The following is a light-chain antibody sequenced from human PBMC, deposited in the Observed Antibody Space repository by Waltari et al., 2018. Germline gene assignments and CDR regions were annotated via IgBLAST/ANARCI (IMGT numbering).Light chain of an antibody. Sequence: QSALTQPASVSGSPGQSITISCTGTSSDVGSYNLVSWYQQHPGKAPKVIIYEGNKRPPGFSDRFYGSKSGSTASLTISGLQAEDEADYYCCSDTGTTTPRLFGGGTKLTVL. CDR2: EGN. CDR3: CSDTGTTTPRL. V-gene: IGLV2-23*01. J-gene: IGLJ3*02. CDR1: SSDVGSYNL.